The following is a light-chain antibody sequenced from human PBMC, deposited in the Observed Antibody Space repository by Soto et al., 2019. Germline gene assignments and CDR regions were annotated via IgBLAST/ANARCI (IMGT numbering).Light chain of an antibody. CDR3: QHYVTSLTT. J-gene: IGKJ1*01. CDR2: GAS. CDR1: QSVTSNY. Sequence: EIVLTQSPGTLSLSPGERATLSCGASQSVTSNYLAWYQQKPGQAPRLLFFGASIRVTGVPDRFIGSGSGTDFTLTINRLEPEDFAVYYCQHYVTSLTTFGQGTKVEVK. V-gene: IGKV3-20*01.